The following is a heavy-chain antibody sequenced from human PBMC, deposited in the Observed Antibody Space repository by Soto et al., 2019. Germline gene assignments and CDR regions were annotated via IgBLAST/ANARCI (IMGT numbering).Heavy chain of an antibody. D-gene: IGHD3-22*01. CDR2: IYYSGST. J-gene: IGHJ3*02. V-gene: IGHV4-30-4*01. Sequence: LSLTCTVSGGSLSSGDYYWSWIRQPPGKGLEWIGYIYYSGSTYYNPSLKSRVTISVDTSKNQFSLKLSSVTAADTAVYYCARREKGSDYYDSSGYSGFGAFDIWGQGTMVTVSS. CDR1: GGSLSSGDYY. CDR3: ARREKGSDYYDSSGYSGFGAFDI.